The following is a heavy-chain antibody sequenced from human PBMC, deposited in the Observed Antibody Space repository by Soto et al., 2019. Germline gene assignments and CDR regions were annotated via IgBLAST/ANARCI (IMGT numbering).Heavy chain of an antibody. Sequence: GALRVSWAAAGFPLSSYSTVSFRQAQGKGLEWVSYISSSSSTIYYEDSVKGRFTISRDNAKNSLYLQMNSLRDEDTAVYYCARGGAILTGHSLPLPDYWGQGTLVTVSS. J-gene: IGHJ4*02. CDR1: GFPLSSYS. CDR2: ISSSSSTI. V-gene: IGHV3-48*02. D-gene: IGHD3-9*01. CDR3: ARGGAILTGHSLPLPDY.